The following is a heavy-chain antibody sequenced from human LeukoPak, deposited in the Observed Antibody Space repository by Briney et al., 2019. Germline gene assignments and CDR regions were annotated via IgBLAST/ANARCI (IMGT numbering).Heavy chain of an antibody. CDR2: IQQDGSEK. CDR1: GFTFSSFW. V-gene: IGHV3-7*01. Sequence: GGSLRLSCAASGFTFSSFWMSWVRQAPGKGLEWVANIQQDGSEKYYVDSVKGRFTISRDNAKNSLFLQMNSLRAEDTAVYYCARYYDGNTYRDYFDYWGWGTLVTVSS. CDR3: ARYYDGNTYRDYFDY. J-gene: IGHJ4*02. D-gene: IGHD3-16*01.